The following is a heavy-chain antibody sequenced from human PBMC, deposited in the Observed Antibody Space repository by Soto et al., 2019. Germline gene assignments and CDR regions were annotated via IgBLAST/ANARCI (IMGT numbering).Heavy chain of an antibody. J-gene: IGHJ6*02. CDR3: ARQGSGDFHYHGLDV. CDR2: IYDSATT. Sequence: LSLTCTVYGDSISSYYWSWIRQPPGKGLEWIGCIYDSATTNYNPSLKSRVTISEDMSTNEFSLKLTSVTAADTAVYYCARQGSGDFHYHGLDVWGQGTTVTVSS. CDR1: GDSISSYY. D-gene: IGHD3-10*01. V-gene: IGHV4-59*01.